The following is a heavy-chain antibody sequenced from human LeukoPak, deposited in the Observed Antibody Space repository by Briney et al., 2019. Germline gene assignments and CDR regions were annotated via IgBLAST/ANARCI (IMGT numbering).Heavy chain of an antibody. D-gene: IGHD6-13*01. CDR3: ASEAAAGTTANAFDI. CDR2: INPSGGST. CDR1: GHTFTSYY. J-gene: IGHJ3*02. V-gene: IGHV1-46*01. Sequence: ASVKVSCKASGHTFTSYYMHWVRQAPGQGLEWMGIINPSGGSTSYAQKFQGRVTMTRDTSTSTVYMELSSLRSEDTAVYYCASEAAAGTTANAFDIWGQGTMVTVSS.